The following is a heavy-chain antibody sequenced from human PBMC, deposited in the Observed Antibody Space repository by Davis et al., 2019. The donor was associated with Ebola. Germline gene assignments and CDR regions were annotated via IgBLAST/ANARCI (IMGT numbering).Heavy chain of an antibody. CDR1: GFTFSGYW. V-gene: IGHV3-7*01. D-gene: IGHD3-10*01. CDR3: ARSGVLYGMDV. J-gene: IGHJ6*02. CDR2: MRQVGGER. Sequence: PGGSLRLSCAASGFTFSGYWMSWVRQAPGRGLEWVASMRQVGGERAYVGSVQGRFTISGDNAKNSLYLQMNSLRAEDAAVYFCARSGVLYGMDVWGQGTTVTVSS.